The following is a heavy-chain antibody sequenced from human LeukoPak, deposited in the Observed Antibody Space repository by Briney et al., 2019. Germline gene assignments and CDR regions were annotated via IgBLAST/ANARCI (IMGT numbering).Heavy chain of an antibody. Sequence: GGSLRLSCAASVLTFSRYCMSWVCQAPGKGLGRVAKIKQDGSEKYYVNSVKGRFTISRDNPNNSLYLLMNSLSAEAAAVSYCASETRDYGGIDYWGQGTLVTVSS. CDR2: IKQDGSEK. CDR3: ASETRDYGGIDY. J-gene: IGHJ4*02. D-gene: IGHD4-23*01. CDR1: VLTFSRYC. V-gene: IGHV3-7*01.